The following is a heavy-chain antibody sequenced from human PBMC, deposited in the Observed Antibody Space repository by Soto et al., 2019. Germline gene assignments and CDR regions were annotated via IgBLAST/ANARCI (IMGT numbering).Heavy chain of an antibody. CDR1: GFTFSSYG. CDR2: IWYDGSNK. V-gene: IGHV3-33*01. D-gene: IGHD4-17*01. CDR3: ASGPSTVTTSFDFDY. J-gene: IGHJ4*02. Sequence: QVQLVESGGGVVQPGRSLRLSCAASGFTFSSYGMHWVRQAPGKGLEWVAVIWYDGSNKYYEDSVKGRFTISRDNSKNTLYLQMNSLRAEDTAVYYCASGPSTVTTSFDFDYWGQGTLVTVSS.